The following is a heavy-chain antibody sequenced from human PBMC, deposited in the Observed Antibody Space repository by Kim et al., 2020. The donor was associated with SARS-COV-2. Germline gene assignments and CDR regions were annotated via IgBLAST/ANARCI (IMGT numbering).Heavy chain of an antibody. CDR3: TGESTTRGSRRWY. V-gene: IGHV4-39*07. CDR1: SGSISSYSYY. J-gene: IGHJ2*01. CDR2: MDDSGNT. D-gene: IGHD1-1*01. Sequence: SETLSLTCTVSSGSISSYSYYWVWVAHPQGKGLELVGRMDDSGNTYDNPSLKSRFTISANTYRNQYFLMLSAVAASDTAVYYCTGESTTRGSRRWY.